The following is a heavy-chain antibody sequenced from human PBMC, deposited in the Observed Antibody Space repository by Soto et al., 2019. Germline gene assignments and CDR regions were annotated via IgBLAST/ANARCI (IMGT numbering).Heavy chain of an antibody. V-gene: IGHV3-74*01. J-gene: IGHJ3*02. CDR3: GKGYCGGGRCYGDAFDI. CDR2: INSDGSTT. CDR1: GFTFSTYW. D-gene: IGHD2-15*01. Sequence: PGGSLRLSCATSGFTFSTYWMHWVRQAPGKGLVWVSRINSDGSTTSYADSVKGRFTISRDNAKNTLYLQVSSLRAEDTALYYCGKGYCGGGRCYGDAFDIWGQGTMVTVSS.